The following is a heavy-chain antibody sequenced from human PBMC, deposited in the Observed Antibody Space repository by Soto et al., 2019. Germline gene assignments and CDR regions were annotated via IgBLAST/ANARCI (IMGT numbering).Heavy chain of an antibody. CDR2: IYYSVST. J-gene: IGHJ6*02. V-gene: IGHV4-31*03. CDR3: ARDAPLPIRGYGMDV. D-gene: IGHD3-10*01. CDR1: GGSISSGGYY. Sequence: SETLSLTCTVSGGSISSGGYYWSWIRQHPGKGLEWIGYIYYSVSTYYNPSLKSRVTISVDTSKNQFSLKLSSVTAADTAVYYCARDAPLPIRGYGMDVWGQGTTVTVSS.